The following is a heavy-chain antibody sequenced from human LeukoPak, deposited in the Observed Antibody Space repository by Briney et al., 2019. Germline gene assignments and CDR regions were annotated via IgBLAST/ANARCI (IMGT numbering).Heavy chain of an antibody. J-gene: IGHJ3*02. V-gene: IGHV3-21*01. D-gene: IGHD3-10*01. CDR3: ARVAFGYAFDI. Sequence: GGSLRLSCAASGFTFSSYSMSWVRQAPGKGLEWVSSISSSSSYIYYADSVKGRFTISRDNAKNSLYLQMNSLRAEDTAVYYCARVAFGYAFDIWGQGTMVTVSS. CDR2: ISSSSSYI. CDR1: GFTFSSYS.